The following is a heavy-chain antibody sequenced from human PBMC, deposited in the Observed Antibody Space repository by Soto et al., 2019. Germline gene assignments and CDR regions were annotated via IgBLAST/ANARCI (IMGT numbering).Heavy chain of an antibody. Sequence: ASVKVSCKASGYTFTSFDINWVRQASGQGLEWMGWMNPNRGVTVYAQKFQGRVTMTRNTSISTAYMELSSLRSEDTAVYYCASSHNFDFWGQGTLVTVSS. J-gene: IGHJ4*02. CDR2: MNPNRGVT. CDR1: GYTFTSFD. CDR3: ASSHNFDF. V-gene: IGHV1-8*01.